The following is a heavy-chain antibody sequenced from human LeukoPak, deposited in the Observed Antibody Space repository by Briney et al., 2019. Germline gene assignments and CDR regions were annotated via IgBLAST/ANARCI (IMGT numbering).Heavy chain of an antibody. V-gene: IGHV3-30*02. Sequence: GGSLRLSCAASGFTFSSYGMHWVRQAPGKGLEWVAFIRYDGSNKYYADSVKGRFTISRDNSKNTLYLQMNSLRAEDTAVYYCARDYYDSSGYYYYYYYYYMDVWGKGTTVTVSS. J-gene: IGHJ6*03. D-gene: IGHD3-22*01. CDR3: ARDYYDSSGYYYYYYYYYMDV. CDR1: GFTFSSYG. CDR2: IRYDGSNK.